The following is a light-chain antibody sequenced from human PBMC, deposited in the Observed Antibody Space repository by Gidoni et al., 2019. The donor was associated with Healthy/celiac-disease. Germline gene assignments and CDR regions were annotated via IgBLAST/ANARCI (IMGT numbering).Light chain of an antibody. V-gene: IGKV4-1*01. J-gene: IGKJ4*01. Sequence: DIVMTQSPDSLAVSLGERATINCKSSQSVLYSSNNKNYLAWYQQKPGQPPKLLIYWASTRESGVPERFSGSGSGTDFTLTISSLQAEDVAVYYCQQYYSTPLTFGGGTKVESK. CDR2: WAS. CDR3: QQYYSTPLT. CDR1: QSVLYSSNNKNY.